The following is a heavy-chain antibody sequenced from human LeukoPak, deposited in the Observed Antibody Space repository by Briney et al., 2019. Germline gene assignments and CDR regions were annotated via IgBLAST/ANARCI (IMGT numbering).Heavy chain of an antibody. CDR1: GFTFSNLW. V-gene: IGHV3-74*01. CDR3: VRALGDYSDQGDY. J-gene: IGHJ4*02. Sequence: GGSLRLSCAASGFTFSNLWMYWVRQGPGKGLVWISDIDTDGSSTNYADSVKGRFTISRDNATHTLYLQMNSLGAADTAVYYCVRALGDYSDQGDYWGQGTLVTVSS. CDR2: IDTDGSST. D-gene: IGHD3-16*01.